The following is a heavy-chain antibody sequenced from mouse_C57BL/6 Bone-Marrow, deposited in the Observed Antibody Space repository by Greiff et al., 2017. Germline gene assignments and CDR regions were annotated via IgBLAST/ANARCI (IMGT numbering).Heavy chain of an antibody. Sequence: QVQLQQPGAELVRPGSSVKLSCKASGYTFTSYWMHWVKQRPIQGLEWIGNIDPSDSETHYNQKFKDKATLTVDKSSSTGYMQLRSLTSEDSAVYYCARGASGPAMDYWGQGTSVTVSS. CDR3: ARGASGPAMDY. J-gene: IGHJ4*01. V-gene: IGHV1-52*01. D-gene: IGHD3-2*02. CDR1: GYTFTSYW. CDR2: IDPSDSET.